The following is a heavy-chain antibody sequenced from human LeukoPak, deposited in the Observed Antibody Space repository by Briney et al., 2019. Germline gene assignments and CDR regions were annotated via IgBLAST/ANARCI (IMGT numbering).Heavy chain of an antibody. CDR3: ARELMGSSWYQD. J-gene: IGHJ4*01. CDR2: INAGNGNT. D-gene: IGHD6-13*01. CDR1: GYTFTSYA. Sequence: ASVKVSCKASGYTFTSYAIHWVRQAPGQRLEWMGWINAGNGNTKYSQKFQGRVTITRDTSASTAYMELSSLRSEDTAVYYCARELMGSSWYQDWGHGTLVTVSS. V-gene: IGHV1-3*01.